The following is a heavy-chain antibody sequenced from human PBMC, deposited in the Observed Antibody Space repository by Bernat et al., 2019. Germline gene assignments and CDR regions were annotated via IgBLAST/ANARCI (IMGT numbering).Heavy chain of an antibody. V-gene: IGHV3-11*05. CDR1: GFTFSDYY. Sequence: QVQLVESGGVVVQPGRSLRLSCATSGFTFSDYYMNWIRQAPGKGLEWISSISSSSTYTTYADSVKGRFTISRHNAKNSLYLQMNSLRAEDTAVYYCARPSRYGDYRPFDSWGQGTLVTVSS. D-gene: IGHD4-17*01. CDR3: ARPSRYGDYRPFDS. CDR2: ISSSSTYT. J-gene: IGHJ4*02.